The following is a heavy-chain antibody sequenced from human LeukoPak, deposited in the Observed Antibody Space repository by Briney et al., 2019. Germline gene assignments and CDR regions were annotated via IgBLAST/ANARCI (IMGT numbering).Heavy chain of an antibody. D-gene: IGHD5-24*01. Sequence: GGSLRLSCTASEFTVSRNYMLWVRQAPGKGLEWVSLIFSNGDTHYADSVKGRFTISRDTSKNTVSLQMSSLRVQDTAMYYCTRDQMNYWGQGTLVTVSS. CDR1: EFTVSRNY. V-gene: IGHV3-53*01. J-gene: IGHJ4*02. CDR3: TRDQMNY. CDR2: IFSNGDT.